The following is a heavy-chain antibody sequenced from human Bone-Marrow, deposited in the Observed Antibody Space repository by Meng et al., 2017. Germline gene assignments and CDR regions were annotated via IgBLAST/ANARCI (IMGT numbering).Heavy chain of an antibody. CDR3: ARGTAVSGMTFDY. J-gene: IGHJ4*02. Sequence: VQLQQGGGGWFKPGGALTLSCAVSGWTFSSNYRSWVRQAPGKGLEWVSVIYSSGSTYYADSVKGRFTISRHNSKNTLYLQMNSLRAEDTAVYYCARGTAVSGMTFDYWGQGTLVTVSS. CDR2: IYSSGST. CDR1: GWTFSSNY. V-gene: IGHV3-53*04. D-gene: IGHD4-17*01.